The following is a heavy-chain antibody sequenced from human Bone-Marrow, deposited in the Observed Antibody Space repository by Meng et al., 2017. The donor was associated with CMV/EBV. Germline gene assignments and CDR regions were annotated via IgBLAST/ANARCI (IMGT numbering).Heavy chain of an antibody. Sequence: GESLKISCAASGFTFSSYSMNWVRQAPGKGLEWVSSISSSSSYIYYADSVKGRFTISRDNAKNSLYLQMNSLRAEDTAVYYCARRGAARPYDYWGQGTLVTVSS. CDR3: ARRGAARPYDY. D-gene: IGHD6-6*01. J-gene: IGHJ4*02. CDR2: ISSSSSYI. CDR1: GFTFSSYS. V-gene: IGHV3-21*01.